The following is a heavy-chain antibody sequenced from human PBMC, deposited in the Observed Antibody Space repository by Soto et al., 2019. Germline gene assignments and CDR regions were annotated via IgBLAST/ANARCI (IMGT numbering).Heavy chain of an antibody. CDR2: ISSRSTNI. J-gene: IGHJ4*02. D-gene: IGHD6-19*01. CDR3: AKFPEPGYSSIWYYFEY. CDR1: GFTFSGYS. Sequence: PGGSLRLSCVGSGFTFSGYSMAWVRQAPGRGLEWVASISSRSTNIDYADSVKGRFTISRDNAKNLVSLQMSSLRGEDTALYYCAKFPEPGYSSIWYYFEYWGQGTPVTVSS. V-gene: IGHV3-21*06.